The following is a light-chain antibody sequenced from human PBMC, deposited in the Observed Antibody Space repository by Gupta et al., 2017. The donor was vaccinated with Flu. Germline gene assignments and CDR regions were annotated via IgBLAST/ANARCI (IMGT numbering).Light chain of an antibody. Sequence: SPSYMSASVGDRVTSPCRESQRISSYLNWDQQKPEKAPKLMIYAASRVQRGVTSRFSGSGDGTDFTLTSSRLQPEDCATYYCQQSYSTWTFGQGTKVEIK. V-gene: IGKV1-39*01. J-gene: IGKJ1*01. CDR1: QRISSY. CDR3: QQSYSTWT. CDR2: AAS.